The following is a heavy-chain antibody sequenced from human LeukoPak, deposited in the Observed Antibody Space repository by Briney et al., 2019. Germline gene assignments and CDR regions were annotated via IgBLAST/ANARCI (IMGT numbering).Heavy chain of an antibody. CDR1: GFTFSSYE. CDR3: ASERCSSTSCYDGYYGMDV. J-gene: IGHJ6*04. Sequence: PGGSLRLSCAASGFTFSSYEMNWVRQAPGKGLEWVSYISSSGSTIYYADSVKGRFTISRDNAKNSPYLQMNSLRAEDTAVYYCASERCSSTSCYDGYYGMDVWGKGTTVTVSS. CDR2: ISSSGSTI. D-gene: IGHD2-2*01. V-gene: IGHV3-48*03.